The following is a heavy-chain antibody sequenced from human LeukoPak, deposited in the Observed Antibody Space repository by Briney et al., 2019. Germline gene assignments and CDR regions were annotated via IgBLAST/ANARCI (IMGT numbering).Heavy chain of an antibody. CDR2: TFYSGST. J-gene: IGHJ1*01. CDR1: GGSFSSYY. Sequence: SETLSLTCAVYGGSFSSYYWGWIRQPPGKGLEWIGSTFYSGSTYYNPSLKSRVTISVDTSKNQFSLRLSSVTAADTAVYYCARQIGGDVRHIGEGATILDAYWGQGTLVTVSS. D-gene: IGHD1-26*01. V-gene: IGHV4-39*01. CDR3: ARQIGGDVRHIGEGATILDAY.